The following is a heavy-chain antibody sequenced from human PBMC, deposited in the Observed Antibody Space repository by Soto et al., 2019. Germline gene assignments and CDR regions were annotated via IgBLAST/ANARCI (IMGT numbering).Heavy chain of an antibody. J-gene: IGHJ6*02. Sequence: ASVKVSCKASGYTFNRHGISWVRQAPGQGLEWMGWISAYNGNTNYAQKLQGRVTMTTDTSTSTAYMELRSLRSDDTAVYYCARERAEYSSSSVYYYGMDVWGQGTTVTV. V-gene: IGHV1-18*01. D-gene: IGHD6-6*01. CDR3: ARERAEYSSSSVYYYGMDV. CDR1: GYTFNRHG. CDR2: ISAYNGNT.